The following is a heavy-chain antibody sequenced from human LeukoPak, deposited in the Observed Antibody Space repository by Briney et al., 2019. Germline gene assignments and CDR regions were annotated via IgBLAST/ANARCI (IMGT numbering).Heavy chain of an antibody. CDR3: ARYSSSWSENYGYFDL. CDR2: IKQDGSEK. CDR1: GFTFSSYW. D-gene: IGHD6-13*01. J-gene: IGHJ2*01. Sequence: GGSLRLSCAASGFTFSSYWMSWVRQAPGKGLEWVANIKQDGSEKYYVDSVKGRFTLSRDNAKNSLYLQMNSLRAEDTAVYYCARYSSSWSENYGYFDLWGRGTLVTVSS. V-gene: IGHV3-7*01.